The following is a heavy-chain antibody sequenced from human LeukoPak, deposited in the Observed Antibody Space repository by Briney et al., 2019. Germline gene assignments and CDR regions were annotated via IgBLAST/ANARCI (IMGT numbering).Heavy chain of an antibody. CDR1: GGSFSCYY. J-gene: IGHJ4*02. CDR2: INHSGST. V-gene: IGHV4-34*01. Sequence: SETLSLTCAVYGGSFSCYYWSWIRQPPGKGLEWIGEINHSGSTNYNPSLKSRVTISVDTSKNQFSLKLSSVTAADTAVYYCARGPAQASFDYWGQGTLVTVSS. CDR3: ARGPAQASFDY.